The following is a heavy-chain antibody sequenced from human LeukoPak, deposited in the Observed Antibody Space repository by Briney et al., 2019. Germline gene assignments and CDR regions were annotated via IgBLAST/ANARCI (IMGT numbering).Heavy chain of an antibody. CDR3: ARGLDY. Sequence: SETLSLTCAVYGGSFSGYYWSWIRQPPGKGLEWIGEINHSGSTNYNPSLKSRVTISVDTSKNQFSLKLSSVTAADTAVYYCARGLDYWGQGTLVTVSS. J-gene: IGHJ4*02. CDR2: INHSGST. CDR1: GGSFSGYY. V-gene: IGHV4-34*01.